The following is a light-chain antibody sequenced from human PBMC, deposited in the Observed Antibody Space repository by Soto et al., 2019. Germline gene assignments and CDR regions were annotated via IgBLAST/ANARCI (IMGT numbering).Light chain of an antibody. CDR3: LLYYGGGVI. CDR2: STS. Sequence: QAVVTQEPSLTVSPGGTVTLTCTSDTGAVTSGHCPNWFQQKPGQPPRALIYSTSNRHPWTPARFSGSLLGGKAALTLSGVQPDDEAEYYCLLYYGGGVIFGGGTQLTVL. CDR1: TGAVTSGHC. V-gene: IGLV7-43*01. J-gene: IGLJ2*01.